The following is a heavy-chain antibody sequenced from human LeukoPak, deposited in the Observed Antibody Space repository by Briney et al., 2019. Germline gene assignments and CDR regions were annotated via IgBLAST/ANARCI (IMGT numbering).Heavy chain of an antibody. D-gene: IGHD3-22*01. CDR3: ARRLDYYDSSGPNFDY. J-gene: IGHJ4*02. CDR1: GFTFSSYSMN. V-gene: IGHV4-39*01. CDR2: IYYSGST. Sequence: KAGGSLRLSCAASGFTFSSYSMNWVRQPPGKGLEWIGSIYYSGSTYYNPSLKSRVTISVDTSKNQFSLKLSSVTAADTAVYYCARRLDYYDSSGPNFDYWGQGTLVTVSS.